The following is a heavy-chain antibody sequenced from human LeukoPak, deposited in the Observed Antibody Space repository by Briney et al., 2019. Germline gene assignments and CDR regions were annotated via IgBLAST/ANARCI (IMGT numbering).Heavy chain of an antibody. D-gene: IGHD7-27*01. CDR2: ISESAGRT. CDR1: GSNFGTYA. CDR3: ARDGEPRYWGSGYYYGMDV. V-gene: IGHV3-23*01. J-gene: IGHJ6*02. Sequence: GGSLRLSCAASGSNFGTYAMNWVRQAPGKGLEWVSSISESAGRTYYAASVKGRFTISRDNSKNTASLQMNSLRADDTAIYYCARDGEPRYWGSGYYYGMDVWGQGATVTVSS.